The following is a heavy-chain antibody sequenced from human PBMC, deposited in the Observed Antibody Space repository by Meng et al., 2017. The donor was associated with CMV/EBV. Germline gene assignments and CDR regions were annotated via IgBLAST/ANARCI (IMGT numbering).Heavy chain of an antibody. Sequence: LRLSCAASGFTVSTNYMNWVHQAPGKGLKWVSVIYTAGDTYYADSVKGRFTISRDNSKNTVYLQMNSLRAEDTAVYYCARGGSFDRWGQGTLVTVSS. CDR1: GFTVSTNY. CDR3: ARGGSFDR. D-gene: IGHD3-10*01. CDR2: IYTAGDT. V-gene: IGHV3-66*02. J-gene: IGHJ5*02.